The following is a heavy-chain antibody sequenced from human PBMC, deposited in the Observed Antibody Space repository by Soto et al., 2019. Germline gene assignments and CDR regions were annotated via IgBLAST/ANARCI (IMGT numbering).Heavy chain of an antibody. J-gene: IGHJ3*02. CDR1: GYTFTASY. V-gene: IGHV1-46*01. CDR3: ARDSGHYYRSDAFDK. Sequence: QVQLVQSGAEVKKPGASVKVSCKASGYTFTASYMHWVRQAPGQGLEWMRIIDPSGGSTSYSQKFQGRVTMTRDTSTSTVYMELNSLRSEDTAVFYCARDSGHYYRSDAFDKWGQGTMVTVSS. D-gene: IGHD1-26*01. CDR2: IDPSGGST.